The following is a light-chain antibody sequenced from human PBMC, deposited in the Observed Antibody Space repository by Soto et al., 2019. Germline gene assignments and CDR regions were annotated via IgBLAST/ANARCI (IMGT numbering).Light chain of an antibody. CDR2: GAS. J-gene: IGKJ1*01. Sequence: EIVLTQSPGILSLSPGERATLSCRASQSLSSSYLAWYQQQPGQAPRLLIYGASSRATGFPDRFSGSGSGTDFTLTISRLEPEDFAVYYCQQYGSSQTFGQGTKVEIK. CDR1: QSLSSSY. V-gene: IGKV3-20*01. CDR3: QQYGSSQT.